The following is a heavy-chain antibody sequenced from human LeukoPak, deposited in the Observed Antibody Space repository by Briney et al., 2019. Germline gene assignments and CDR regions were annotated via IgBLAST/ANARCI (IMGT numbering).Heavy chain of an antibody. CDR3: AKDWKQQLVGQRHGPNWFDP. CDR1: GLTFSSYS. V-gene: IGHV3-48*01. CDR2: ISSSSSTI. D-gene: IGHD6-13*01. Sequence: GGSLRPSCPAYGLTFSSYSMNWVRQAPGKGMEWVSYISSSSSTIYYADSVKGRFTISRDNSKNTLYLQMNSQRPEDTAVYYCAKDWKQQLVGQRHGPNWFDPWGQGTLVTVSS. J-gene: IGHJ5*02.